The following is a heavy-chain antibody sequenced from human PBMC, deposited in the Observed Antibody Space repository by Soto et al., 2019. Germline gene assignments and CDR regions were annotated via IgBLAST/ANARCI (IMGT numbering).Heavy chain of an antibody. D-gene: IGHD3-22*01. J-gene: IGHJ6*02. CDR2: ISGSGGST. V-gene: IGHV3-23*01. CDR3: ARVVVVIPQGYYYAMDV. CDR1: GFTFSSYA. Sequence: PGGSLRLSCAASGFTFSSYAMSWVRQAPGKGLEWVSAISGSGGSTYYSDSVKGRFTISRDNGKNSLFLQMNSLRDEDTAVYYCARVVVVIPQGYYYAMDVWGQGTTVTVSS.